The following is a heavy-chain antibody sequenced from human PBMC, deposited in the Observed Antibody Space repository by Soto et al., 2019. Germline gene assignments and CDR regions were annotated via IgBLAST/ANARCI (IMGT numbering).Heavy chain of an antibody. CDR1: GFTFSNAW. D-gene: IGHD3-10*01. J-gene: IGHJ4*02. V-gene: IGHV3-15*01. Sequence: EVQLVESGGGLVKPGGSLRLSCAASGFTFSNAWMSWVRQAPGKGLEWVGRIKSKTDGGTTDYAAPVKGRFTISRDDSKNTLYLQMNSLKTEDTAVYYCTTDHYYGSGSYGYYFDYWGQGTLVTVSS. CDR3: TTDHYYGSGSYGYYFDY. CDR2: IKSKTDGGTT.